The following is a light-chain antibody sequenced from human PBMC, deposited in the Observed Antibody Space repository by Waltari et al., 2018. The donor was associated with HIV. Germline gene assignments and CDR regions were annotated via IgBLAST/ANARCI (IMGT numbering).Light chain of an antibody. J-gene: IGKJ1*01. CDR2: ATS. V-gene: IGKV3-20*01. CDR1: QQLGFY. CDR3: QFYGASPWG. Sequence: VLTQSPETLALSPGEGATLSCTASQQLGFYFAWYQQTPGQAPSLLIYATSTRAAGVPDRISGSGTGTDFTLTINRREPEDFGVYYCQFYGASPWGFGQGTKVEVK.